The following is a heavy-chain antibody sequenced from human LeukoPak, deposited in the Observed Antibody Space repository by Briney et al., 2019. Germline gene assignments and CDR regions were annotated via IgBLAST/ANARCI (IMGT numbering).Heavy chain of an antibody. CDR1: GYTSTTYW. CDR2: IYRGDSDT. CDR3: ARNGNYLDAFNI. D-gene: IGHD1-7*01. Sequence: GESLKISCKASGYTSTTYWIGWVRQMPGRGLEWMGIIYRGDSDTRYSPSIQGQVTISVDKSISTAYLQWSSLKASDTAIYYCARNGNYLDAFNIWGQGTMVTVSS. J-gene: IGHJ3*02. V-gene: IGHV5-51*01.